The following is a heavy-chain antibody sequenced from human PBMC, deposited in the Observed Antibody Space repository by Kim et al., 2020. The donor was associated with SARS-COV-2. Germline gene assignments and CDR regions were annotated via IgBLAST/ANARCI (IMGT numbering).Heavy chain of an antibody. J-gene: IGHJ4*02. CDR2: SYSGGSS. V-gene: IGHV3-23*03. CDR1: GFNSRDFA. CDR3: AKSQRVVVVPAATSGWDFFDD. Sequence: GGSLRLSCAASGFNSRDFAMNWVRQAPGKGLEWVAVSYSGGSSYFSDPVKGRFTISRDTSKNMVFLEMNSLRVEDTAIYYCAKSQRVVVVPAATSGWDFFDDWGQGALVTVSS. D-gene: IGHD2-2*01.